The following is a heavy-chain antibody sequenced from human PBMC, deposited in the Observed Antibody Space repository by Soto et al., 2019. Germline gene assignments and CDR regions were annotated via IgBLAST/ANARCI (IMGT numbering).Heavy chain of an antibody. CDR2: IWYDGSNK. Sequence: GGSLRLSCAASGFTFSSYGMHWVRQAPGKGLEWVAVIWYDGSNKYYADSVKGRFTISRDNSKNTLYLQMNSLRAEDTAVYYCAREYCSSTSCFRVDYYYGMDVWGQGTTVTVSS. D-gene: IGHD2-2*01. CDR3: AREYCSSTSCFRVDYYYGMDV. CDR1: GFTFSSYG. V-gene: IGHV3-33*01. J-gene: IGHJ6*02.